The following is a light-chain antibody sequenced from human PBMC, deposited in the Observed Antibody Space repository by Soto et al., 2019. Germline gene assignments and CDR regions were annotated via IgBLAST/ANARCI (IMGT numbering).Light chain of an antibody. J-gene: IGKJ4*01. CDR2: GAS. V-gene: IGKV3-20*01. CDR3: QQSGTSPLT. Sequence: EIVLTQAPGTLSLSPGERATLSCRASQSVSNNYLAWYQQKPGQAPRLLIYGASNRATGIPDRFSGSGSATDFTLTISRLEPEDFAVYFCQQSGTSPLTLGGGTKVDSK. CDR1: QSVSNNY.